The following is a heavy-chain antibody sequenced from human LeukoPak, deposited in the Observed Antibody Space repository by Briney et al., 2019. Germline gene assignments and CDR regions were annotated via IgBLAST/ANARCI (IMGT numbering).Heavy chain of an antibody. Sequence: SETLSLTCTVSGDSITSRNYLWGWIRQPPGKGLEYIASIYYSGKTYHNPSLKSRVTISVDTSKNQFSLKLSSVTAADTAVYYCARGRGTTVTPYYYYGMDVWGQGTTVTVSS. CDR3: ARGRGTTVTPYYYYGMDV. J-gene: IGHJ6*02. CDR1: GDSITSRNYL. V-gene: IGHV4-39*07. CDR2: IYYSGKT. D-gene: IGHD4-17*01.